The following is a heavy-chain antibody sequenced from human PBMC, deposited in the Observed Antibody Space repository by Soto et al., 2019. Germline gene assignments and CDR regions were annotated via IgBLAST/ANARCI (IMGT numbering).Heavy chain of an antibody. Sequence: GGSLRLSCSASGFTFSSYAMHWVRQAPGKGLEYVSAISSNGGSTYYADSVKGRFTISRDNSKNTLYLQMSSLRAEDTAVYYCVKDTCSSNSCYKWFDPWGQGTLVTVSS. D-gene: IGHD2-2*02. CDR3: VKDTCSSNSCYKWFDP. J-gene: IGHJ5*02. V-gene: IGHV3-64D*06. CDR2: ISSNGGST. CDR1: GFTFSSYA.